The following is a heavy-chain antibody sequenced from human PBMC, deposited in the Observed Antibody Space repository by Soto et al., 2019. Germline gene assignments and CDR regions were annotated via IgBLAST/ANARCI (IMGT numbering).Heavy chain of an antibody. Sequence: VPLVESGGGLVQPGGSLRLSCAASGFTFSNHWMHWVRQAPGKGLDWVSRINNDGSSTTYADFVKGRFTVSRDSATNTVFLQMNSLGGDDTAMYYCARGGDSNFDYWGQGTLVTVSS. D-gene: IGHD5-18*01. J-gene: IGHJ4*02. CDR2: INNDGSST. V-gene: IGHV3-74*03. CDR3: ARGGDSNFDY. CDR1: GFTFSNHW.